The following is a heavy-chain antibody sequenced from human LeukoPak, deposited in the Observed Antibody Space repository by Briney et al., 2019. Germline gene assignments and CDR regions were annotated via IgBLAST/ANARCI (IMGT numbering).Heavy chain of an antibody. CDR3: ARDSSGWYDEA. CDR2: IYYSGST. Sequence: SQTLSLTCTVSGGSISSGGYYWSWIRQHPGKGLEWIGYIYYSGSTYYNPSLKSRVTIPVDTSKNQFSLKLSSVTAADTAVYYCARDSSGWYDEAWGQGTLVTVSS. D-gene: IGHD6-19*01. V-gene: IGHV4-31*03. J-gene: IGHJ5*02. CDR1: GGSISSGGYY.